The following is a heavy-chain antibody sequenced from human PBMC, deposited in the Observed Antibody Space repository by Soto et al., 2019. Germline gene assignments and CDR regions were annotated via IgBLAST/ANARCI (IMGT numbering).Heavy chain of an antibody. J-gene: IGHJ5*02. CDR1: GGTFSSYA. Sequence: QVQLVQSGAEVKKPGSSVKVSCKASGGTFSSYAISWVRQAPGQGLEWMGGIIPIFGTANYAQKFQGRVTITADKSTSTAYMELSSLRSEATAVYYCARDSKYCSSTSCYSFDPWGQGTLVTVSS. V-gene: IGHV1-69*06. D-gene: IGHD2-2*01. CDR2: IIPIFGTA. CDR3: ARDSKYCSSTSCYSFDP.